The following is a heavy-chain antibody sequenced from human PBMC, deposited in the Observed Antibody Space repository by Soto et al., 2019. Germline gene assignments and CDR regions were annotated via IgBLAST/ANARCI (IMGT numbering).Heavy chain of an antibody. CDR2: IFPGDSDT. J-gene: IGHJ3*01. V-gene: IGHV5-51*01. D-gene: IGHD6-19*01. Sequence: GESLKISCKTSGYRFTSNWIAWVRQMPGKGLEWMGLIFPGDSDTRYSPSFQGQVTISVDKSISTAYLQWSSLTASDTAMYYCAKSSFRADFDVGSQGTMVTVSS. CDR3: AKSSFRADFDV. CDR1: GYRFTSNW.